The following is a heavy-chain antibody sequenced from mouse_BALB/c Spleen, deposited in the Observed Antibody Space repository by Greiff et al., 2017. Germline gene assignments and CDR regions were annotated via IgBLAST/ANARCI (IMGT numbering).Heavy chain of an antibody. CDR1: GFTFSSYA. J-gene: IGHJ4*01. CDR2: ISSGGST. CDR3: ARDYGNTYAMDY. Sequence: DVHLVESGGGLVKPGGSLKLSCAASGFTFSSYAMSWVRQTPEKRLEWVASISSGGSTYYPDSVKGRFTISRDNARNILYLQMSSLRSEDTAMYYCARDYGNTYAMDYWGQGTSVTVSS. D-gene: IGHD2-1*01. V-gene: IGHV5-6-5*01.